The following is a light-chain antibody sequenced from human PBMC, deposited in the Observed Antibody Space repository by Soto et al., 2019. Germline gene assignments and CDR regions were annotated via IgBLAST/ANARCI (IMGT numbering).Light chain of an antibody. CDR2: GAS. CDR1: ESVNSN. V-gene: IGKV3-15*01. Sequence: EIVLTQSPGTLSLSPGERATLSFGASESVNSNLAWYQQRPGQAPRLVIYGASTRATGIPARFSGGGSGTEFTLTIGSLQSEDFAVYYCQPYNSWPPITFGQGTRLEIK. J-gene: IGKJ5*01. CDR3: QPYNSWPPIT.